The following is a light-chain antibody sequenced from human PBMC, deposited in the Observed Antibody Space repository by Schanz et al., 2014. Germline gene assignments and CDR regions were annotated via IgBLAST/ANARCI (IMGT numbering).Light chain of an antibody. CDR3: SSFAGSPII. CDR2: DVT. J-gene: IGLJ2*01. Sequence: QSALTQPPSASGSLGQSVTISCTGSSSDVGGYNYVSWYQQHPGRAPKLMIYDVTRRPSGVPDRFSGSKSGNTASLTVSGLQAEDEADYYCSSFAGSPIIFGGGTKVTVL. V-gene: IGLV2-8*01. CDR1: SSDVGGYNY.